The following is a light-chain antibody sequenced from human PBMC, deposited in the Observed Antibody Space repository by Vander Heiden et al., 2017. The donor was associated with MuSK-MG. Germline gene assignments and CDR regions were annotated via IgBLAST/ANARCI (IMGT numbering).Light chain of an antibody. CDR1: QSVSSN. V-gene: IGKV3-15*01. CDR2: GAS. J-gene: IGKJ1*01. CDR3: QQDNNWPWT. Sequence: EVVMTQSPATLSVSRGERATLSCRASQSVSSNLAWYQQKPGQAPRLLIYGASTRATGIPARFSGSGSGTEFTLTISSLQSEDFAVYHCQQDNNWPWTCGRGTKVEIK.